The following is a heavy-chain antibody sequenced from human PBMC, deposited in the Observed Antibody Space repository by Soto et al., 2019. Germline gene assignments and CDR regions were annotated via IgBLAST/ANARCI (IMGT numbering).Heavy chain of an antibody. D-gene: IGHD2-21*02. CDR1: GYTFTNYY. CDR3: ARGGYIVVVTAPLDH. Sequence: QVQLVQSGAEVKKPGASVKVSCRASGYTFTNYYMHWVRQAPGQGLEWMGIIKPTGGETTYAQKFRGRANMTRDTSTGTLYRERSSLRSEDTAVYYCARGGYIVVVTAPLDHWGQGTLVTVSS. V-gene: IGHV1-46*01. CDR2: IKPTGGET. J-gene: IGHJ5*02.